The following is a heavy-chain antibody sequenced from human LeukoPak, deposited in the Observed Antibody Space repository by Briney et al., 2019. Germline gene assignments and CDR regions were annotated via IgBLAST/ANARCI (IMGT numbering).Heavy chain of an antibody. D-gene: IGHD5-12*01. J-gene: IGHJ4*02. CDR2: ITSSGSTI. CDR1: GFTFSSYE. CDR3: ARVYSGYDHSRFDY. Sequence: GGSLRLSCAASGFTFSSYEMNWVRQAPGKGLEWVSYITSSGSTIYYADSVKGRFTISRDNAKNSLYPQMNSLRAEDTAVYYCARVYSGYDHSRFDYWGPGTLVTVSS. V-gene: IGHV3-48*03.